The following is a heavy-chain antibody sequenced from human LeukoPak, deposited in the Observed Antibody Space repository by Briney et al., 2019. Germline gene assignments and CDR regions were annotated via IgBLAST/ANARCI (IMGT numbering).Heavy chain of an antibody. CDR1: GFTFSSYG. D-gene: IGHD2-2*01. J-gene: IGHJ5*02. V-gene: IGHV3-30*18. CDR3: AKVSGSTSSPSHWFDP. Sequence: PGGSLRLSCAASGFTFSSYGMHWVRQAPGKGLEWVAVISYDGSNKYYADSVKGRFTISRDNSKNTLYLQMNSLRAEDTALYYCAKVSGSTSSPSHWFDPWGQGTLVTVSS. CDR2: ISYDGSNK.